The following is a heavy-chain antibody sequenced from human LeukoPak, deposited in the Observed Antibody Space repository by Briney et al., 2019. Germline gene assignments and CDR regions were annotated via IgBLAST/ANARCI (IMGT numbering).Heavy chain of an antibody. D-gene: IGHD2-2*01. CDR2: TSAYNGNT. CDR3: ARDLGYCSSTSCYHDAFDI. J-gene: IGHJ3*02. V-gene: IGHV1-18*01. CDR1: GYTFTSYG. Sequence: ASVKVSCKASGYTFTSYGISWVRQAPGQGLEWMGWTSAYNGNTNYAQKLQGRVTMTTDTSTRTAYMELRSLRSDDTAVYYCARDLGYCSSTSCYHDAFDIWGQGTMVTVS.